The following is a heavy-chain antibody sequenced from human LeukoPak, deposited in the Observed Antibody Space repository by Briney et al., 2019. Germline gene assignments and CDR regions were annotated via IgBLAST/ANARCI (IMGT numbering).Heavy chain of an antibody. CDR2: IYYSGST. V-gene: IGHV4-39*02. D-gene: IGHD3-3*01. J-gene: IGHJ4*02. Sequence: SETLSLTCTVSGGSISSSSYYWGWIRQPPGKGLEWIGSIYYSGSTYYSPSLKSRVTISVDTSKNQFSLKLSSVTAADTAVYYCAREGRITIFGVAPRLDYWGQGTLVTVSS. CDR1: GGSISSSSYY. CDR3: AREGRITIFGVAPRLDY.